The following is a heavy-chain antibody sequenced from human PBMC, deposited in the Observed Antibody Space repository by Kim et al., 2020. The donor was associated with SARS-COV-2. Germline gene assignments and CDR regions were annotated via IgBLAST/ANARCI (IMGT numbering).Heavy chain of an antibody. CDR2: IYYSGST. V-gene: IGHV4-39*01. J-gene: IGHJ5*02. D-gene: IGHD3-10*01. CDR1: GGSISSSSYY. Sequence: SETLSLTCTVSGGSISSSSYYWGWIRQPPGKGLEWIGSIYYSGSTYYNPSLKSRVTISVDTSKNQFSLKLSSVTAADTAVYYCARFEKGYYYGSGSFVDPWGQGTLVTVSS. CDR3: ARFEKGYYYGSGSFVDP.